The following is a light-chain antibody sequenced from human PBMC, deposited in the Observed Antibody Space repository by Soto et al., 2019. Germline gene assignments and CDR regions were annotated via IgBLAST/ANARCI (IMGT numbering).Light chain of an antibody. CDR1: QSVGNS. Sequence: EIVLTQSPATLSLSPGERAILSCRASQSVGNSLAWYQQKPGQAPRLLIYDVSKRATGTPARFSGSGSGTDFTLTISSLQPEDFAFYSCQQRSSWPLTFGGGTSLEIK. CDR2: DVS. J-gene: IGKJ4*01. CDR3: QQRSSWPLT. V-gene: IGKV3-11*01.